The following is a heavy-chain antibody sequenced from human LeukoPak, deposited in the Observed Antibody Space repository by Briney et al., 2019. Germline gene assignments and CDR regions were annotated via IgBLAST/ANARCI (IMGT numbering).Heavy chain of an antibody. CDR1: GFTFNTYT. CDR2: ISYDESNK. J-gene: IGHJ4*02. CDR3: ARRRSSGCFDY. Sequence: GGSLRLSCAASGFTFNTYTIYWVRQAPGKGLEWVAVISYDESNKYYADSVKGRFTISRDNSKNTLYLQMNSLRAEDTAVYYCARRRSSGCFDYWGQGTLVTVSS. V-gene: IGHV3-30-3*01. D-gene: IGHD6-19*01.